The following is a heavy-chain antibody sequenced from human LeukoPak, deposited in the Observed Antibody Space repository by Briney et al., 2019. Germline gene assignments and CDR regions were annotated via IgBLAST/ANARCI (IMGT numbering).Heavy chain of an antibody. CDR1: GFTFSSYS. CDR3: ARGGGSYPY. Sequence: GGSLRLSCAASGFTFSSYSMDWVRQAPGKGLEWVSYISSSSSPIYYADSVKGRFAISRDNAKNSLYLQMNSLRAEDTAVYYCARGGGSYPYWGQGTLVTVSS. D-gene: IGHD1-26*01. J-gene: IGHJ4*02. V-gene: IGHV3-48*04. CDR2: ISSSSSPI.